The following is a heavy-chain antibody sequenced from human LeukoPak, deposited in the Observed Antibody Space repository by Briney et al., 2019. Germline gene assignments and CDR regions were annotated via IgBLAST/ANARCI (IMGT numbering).Heavy chain of an antibody. CDR1: GVSISSDY. Sequence: SETLSLTCTVSGVSISSDYWNWIRQTPGKGLEWIGYMFYSGSTNYNPTLKSRVTISVDTSKNQFSLKLSSVTAADTAVYYCARRGVSTISWYFDLWGRGTLVTVSS. J-gene: IGHJ2*01. CDR2: MFYSGST. D-gene: IGHD5/OR15-5a*01. CDR3: ARRGVSTISWYFDL. V-gene: IGHV4-59*08.